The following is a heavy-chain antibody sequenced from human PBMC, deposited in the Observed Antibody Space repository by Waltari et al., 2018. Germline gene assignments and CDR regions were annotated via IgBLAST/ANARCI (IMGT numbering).Heavy chain of an antibody. CDR1: GGTFSRYA. Sequence: QVQLVQSGAEVKKPGSSVKVSCQASGGTFSRYALRWVRQAPGHGREWMGGIIPIFGTANYAKKFQGRVTITADESTSTAYMELSSLRSEDTAVYYCARDPPYCSSTSCYYYYYYMDVWGKGTTVTVSS. D-gene: IGHD2-2*01. CDR3: ARDPPYCSSTSCYYYYYYMDV. V-gene: IGHV1-69*01. CDR2: IIPIFGTA. J-gene: IGHJ6*03.